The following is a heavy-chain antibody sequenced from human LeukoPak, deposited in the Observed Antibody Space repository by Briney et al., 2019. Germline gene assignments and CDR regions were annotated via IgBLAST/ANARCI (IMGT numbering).Heavy chain of an antibody. Sequence: GGSLRLSCAASGFTFNNYAMSWVRQAPGKGLEWVTAISGSGGSTYYADSVKGRFTISRDNSKNTLYLQMNSLRAEDTAVYYCARCTVNNYYYYYYMDVWGKGTTVTVSS. CDR2: ISGSGGST. CDR1: GFTFNNYA. V-gene: IGHV3-23*01. J-gene: IGHJ6*03. CDR3: ARCTVNNYYYYYYMDV. D-gene: IGHD4-17*01.